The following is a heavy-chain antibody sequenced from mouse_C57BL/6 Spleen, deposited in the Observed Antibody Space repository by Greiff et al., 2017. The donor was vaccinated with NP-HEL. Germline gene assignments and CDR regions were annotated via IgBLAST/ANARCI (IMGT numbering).Heavy chain of an antibody. V-gene: IGHV1-69*01. CDR2: IDPSDSYT. Sequence: QVQLQQPGAELVMPGASVKLSCKASGYTFTSYWMHWVKQRPGQGLEWIGEIDPSDSYTNYNQKFKGKSTLTVDKSSSTAYMQLSSLTSEDSAVYYCARNRTGKGYFDVWGTGTTVTVSS. CDR1: GYTFTSYW. CDR3: ARNRTGKGYFDV. D-gene: IGHD4-1*01. J-gene: IGHJ1*03.